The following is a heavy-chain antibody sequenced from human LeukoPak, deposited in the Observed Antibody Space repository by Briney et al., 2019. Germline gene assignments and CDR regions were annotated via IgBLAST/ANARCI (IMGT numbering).Heavy chain of an antibody. Sequence: PSETLSLTCTVSGGSISNYYWSWIRQPPGKGLEWIGYVYYSGSTNYNPSLKSRLTMSVDTSKNQFSLKLKSVTAADTAVYYCARGPPSLGFDFWGQGTLVTVSS. CDR2: VYYSGST. CDR3: ARGPPSLGFDF. V-gene: IGHV4-59*01. CDR1: GGSISNYY. J-gene: IGHJ4*02. D-gene: IGHD2-2*01.